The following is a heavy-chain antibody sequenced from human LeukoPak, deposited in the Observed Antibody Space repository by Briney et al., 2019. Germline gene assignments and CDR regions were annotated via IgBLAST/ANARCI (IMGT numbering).Heavy chain of an antibody. D-gene: IGHD1-1*01. CDR1: GFSFRSYG. Sequence: PGGSLRLSCAASGFSFRSYGMHWVRQAPGKGLEWVAFIRSDGSNKYYGDSVKGRFTISRDNSKNTLYLQMSSLRAEDTAVYYCARDQDWNDWGQGTLVTVSS. CDR3: ARDQDWND. CDR2: IRSDGSNK. V-gene: IGHV3-30*02. J-gene: IGHJ4*02.